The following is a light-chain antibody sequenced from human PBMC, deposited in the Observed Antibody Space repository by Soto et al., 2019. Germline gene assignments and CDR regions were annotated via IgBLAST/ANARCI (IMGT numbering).Light chain of an antibody. CDR1: QSISSY. Sequence: DIQMSQSPSSLSASVGDRVTITCRASQSISSYLNWYQQKPGKAPKLLIYDASNLETGVPSRFSGSGSGTDFTFTISSLQPEDIATYYCQQYDNLPPTWTFGQGTKVAIK. CDR2: DAS. J-gene: IGKJ1*01. V-gene: IGKV1-33*01. CDR3: QQYDNLPPTWT.